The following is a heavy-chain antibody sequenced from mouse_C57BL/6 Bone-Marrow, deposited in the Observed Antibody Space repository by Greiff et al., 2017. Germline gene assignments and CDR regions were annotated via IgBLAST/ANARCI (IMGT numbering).Heavy chain of an antibody. J-gene: IGHJ1*03. D-gene: IGHD1-1*01. CDR3: ARDYGSSPSRYFDV. CDR2: INPNNGGT. CDR1: GYTFTDYN. Sequence: EVQLQQSGPELVKPGASVKIPCKASGYTFTDYNMDWVKQSHGKSLEWIGDINPNNGGTIYNQKFKGKATLTVDKSSSTAYMELRSLTSEDTAVYYCARDYGSSPSRYFDVWGTGTTFTVSS. V-gene: IGHV1-18*01.